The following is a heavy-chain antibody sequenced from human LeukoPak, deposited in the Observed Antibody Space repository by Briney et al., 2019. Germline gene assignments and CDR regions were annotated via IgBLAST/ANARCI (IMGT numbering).Heavy chain of an antibody. Sequence: GGSLRLSCAASGFTVSSNYMSWVRQAPGKGLGWVSVIYSGGSTYYADSVKGRFTISRDNSKNTLYLQMNSLRAEDTAVYYCARIGLEVPAANYWGQGTLVTVSS. J-gene: IGHJ4*02. CDR1: GFTVSSNY. CDR3: ARIGLEVPAANY. V-gene: IGHV3-53*01. D-gene: IGHD2-2*01. CDR2: IYSGGST.